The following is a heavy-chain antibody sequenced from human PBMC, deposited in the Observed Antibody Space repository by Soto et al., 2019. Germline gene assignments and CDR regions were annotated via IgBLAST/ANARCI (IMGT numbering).Heavy chain of an antibody. CDR1: GFTFSAYA. Sequence: EVQLLESGGGLVQPGGSLRLFCTASGFTFSAYAMSWVRQAPGKGPEWVSSINTAEGGTNYAESVKGRFTISRDSSKNTLYLQMDSLRAEDTAMYYCAKNYQFDSWGQGTLVIVSS. CDR3: AKNYQFDS. CDR2: INTAEGGT. V-gene: IGHV3-23*01. J-gene: IGHJ4*02. D-gene: IGHD2-2*01.